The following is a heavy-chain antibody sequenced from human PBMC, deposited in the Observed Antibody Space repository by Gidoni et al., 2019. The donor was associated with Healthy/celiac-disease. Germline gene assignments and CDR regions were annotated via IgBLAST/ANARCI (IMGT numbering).Heavy chain of an antibody. V-gene: IGHV1-18*01. CDR3: AIDYVWGSYRYTPWGY. Sequence: QVQLVQSGDEVKKPGASVKVSCKASGYTFTSCGISWVRQAPGQGLEWMGWISAYNGNTNYAQKLQGRVTMTTDTSTSTAYMELRSLRSDDTAVYYCAIDYVWGSYRYTPWGYWGQGTLVIVSS. CDR1: GYTFTSCG. CDR2: ISAYNGNT. D-gene: IGHD3-16*02. J-gene: IGHJ4*02.